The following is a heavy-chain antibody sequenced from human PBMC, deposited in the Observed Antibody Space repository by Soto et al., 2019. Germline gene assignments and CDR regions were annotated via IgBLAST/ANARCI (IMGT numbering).Heavy chain of an antibody. CDR2: ISSSGSTI. CDR3: AREGYDHVWGSYRSFDY. Sequence: GGSLRLSCAASGFTFSSYEMNWVRQAPGKGLEWVSYISSSGSTIYYADSVKGRFTISRDNAKKSLYLQMNSLRAEDTAVYYCAREGYDHVWGSYRSFDYWGQGTLVTVS. CDR1: GFTFSSYE. D-gene: IGHD3-16*02. J-gene: IGHJ4*02. V-gene: IGHV3-48*03.